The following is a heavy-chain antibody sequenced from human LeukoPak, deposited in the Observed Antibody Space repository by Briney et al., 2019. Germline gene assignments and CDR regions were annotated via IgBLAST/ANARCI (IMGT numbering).Heavy chain of an antibody. CDR2: ISWKSGSI. V-gene: IGHV3-9*01. D-gene: IGHD2-21*02. Sequence: GRSLTLYCAASGFPFDAYPMHWVRHAPGKGLDWVTDISWKSGSIGCADAGRGGFTLPRHNAQHSLYLKMNSLRAEDTALYYCAKALSSSCGGDCYSSPGMDAWGQGTTVTASS. J-gene: IGHJ6*02. CDR3: AKALSSSCGGDCYSSPGMDA. CDR1: GFPFDAYP.